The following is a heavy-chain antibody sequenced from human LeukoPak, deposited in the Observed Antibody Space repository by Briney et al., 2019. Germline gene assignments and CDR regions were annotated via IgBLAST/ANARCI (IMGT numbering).Heavy chain of an antibody. CDR3: AREGGYCSGGSCYGAFDI. D-gene: IGHD2-15*01. CDR1: GFTFSTYW. J-gene: IGHJ3*02. CDR2: IKQDGSER. V-gene: IGHV3-7*01. Sequence: GGSLRLSCAASGFTFSTYWMSWVRQAPGKGLEWVANIKQDGSERYYVDSVKGRFTISRDNAKNSLYLQMNSLRAGDTAVYYCAREGGYCSGGSCYGAFDIWGQGTMVTVSS.